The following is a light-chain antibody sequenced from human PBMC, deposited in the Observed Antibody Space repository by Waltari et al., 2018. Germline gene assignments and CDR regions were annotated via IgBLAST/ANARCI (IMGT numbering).Light chain of an antibody. CDR3: QQRSNWPRYT. CDR2: DAS. J-gene: IGKJ2*01. V-gene: IGKV3-11*01. Sequence: IVLTQSPATLSLSPGERATLSCRASQSVGDYLAWHPQTPGQAPRLLIYDASNRATGIPARFSGSGSGTDFTLTISSLEPEDFAVYYCQQRSNWPRYTFGQGTKLEIK. CDR1: QSVGDY.